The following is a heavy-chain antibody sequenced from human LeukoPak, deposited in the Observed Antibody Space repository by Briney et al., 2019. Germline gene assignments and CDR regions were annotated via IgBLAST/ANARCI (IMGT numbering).Heavy chain of an antibody. CDR3: ARDLGDYYDSSVFFDF. Sequence: VASVKVSCKASGHTFSNYGISWVRQAPGQGLEWMGWISAYNGDTDYAQKLQGRVTMTTDTSTNTAYVELRSLRSDDTAVYFCARDLGDYYDSSVFFDFWGQGTLVTVSP. CDR1: GHTFSNYG. CDR2: ISAYNGDT. V-gene: IGHV1-18*01. D-gene: IGHD3-22*01. J-gene: IGHJ4*02.